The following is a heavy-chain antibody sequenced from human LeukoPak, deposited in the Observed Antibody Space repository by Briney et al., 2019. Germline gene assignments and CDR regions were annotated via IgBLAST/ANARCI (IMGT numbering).Heavy chain of an antibody. CDR1: GYTFTSYG. J-gene: IGHJ3*02. CDR3: ARGFIWEVDHTGDDAFDI. V-gene: IGHV1-18*01. Sequence: ASVKVSCKSSGYTFTSYGISWVRQAPGQGLEWMGWISAYNGNTNYAQKLQGRVTMTTDTSTSTAYMELRSLRSDDTAVYYCARGFIWEVDHTGDDAFDIWGQGTMVTVSS. D-gene: IGHD1-26*01. CDR2: ISAYNGNT.